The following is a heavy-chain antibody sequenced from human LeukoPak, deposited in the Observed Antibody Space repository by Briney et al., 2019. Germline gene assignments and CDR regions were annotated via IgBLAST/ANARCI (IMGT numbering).Heavy chain of an antibody. V-gene: IGHV3-9*01. CDR3: AKDTYYYGSGSYYH. Sequence: LRLSCAASGFTFDDYAMHWVRQAPGKGLEWVSGISWNSGSIGYADSVKGRFTISRDNAKNSLYLQMNSLRAEDTALYYCAKDTYYYGSGSYYHWGQGTLVTVSS. CDR1: GFTFDDYA. D-gene: IGHD3-10*01. J-gene: IGHJ4*02. CDR2: ISWNSGSI.